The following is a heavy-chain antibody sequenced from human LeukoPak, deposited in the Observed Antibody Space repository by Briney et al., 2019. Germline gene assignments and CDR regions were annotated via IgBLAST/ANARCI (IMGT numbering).Heavy chain of an antibody. Sequence: PGGSLRLSCAASGFTFDDYAMNWVRQAPGKGLEWVSSISSSSSYIYYADSVKGRFTISRDNAKNSLYLQMNSLRAEDTAVYYCARDLWGSGSYYDDYWGQGTLVTVSS. CDR1: GFTFDDYA. CDR3: ARDLWGSGSYYDDY. J-gene: IGHJ4*02. V-gene: IGHV3-21*01. D-gene: IGHD3-10*01. CDR2: ISSSSSYI.